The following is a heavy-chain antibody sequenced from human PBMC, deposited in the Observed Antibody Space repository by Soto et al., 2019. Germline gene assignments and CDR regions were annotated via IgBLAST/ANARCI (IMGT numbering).Heavy chain of an antibody. CDR2: IYPGDSDT. D-gene: IGHD2-15*01. CDR1: GYSFTSYW. V-gene: IGHV5-51*01. CDR3: AIVGCSGGSCYQRGLGWFDP. Sequence: GESLKISCKGSGYSFTSYWIGWVRQMPGKGLEWMGIIYPGDSDTRYSPSFQGQVTISADKSISTAYLQWSSLKASDTAMYYCAIVGCSGGSCYQRGLGWFDPWGQGTLVTVSS. J-gene: IGHJ5*02.